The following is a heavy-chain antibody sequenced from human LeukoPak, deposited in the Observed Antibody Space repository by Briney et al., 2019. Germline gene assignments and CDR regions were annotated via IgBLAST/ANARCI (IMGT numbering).Heavy chain of an antibody. CDR1: GFTFSGYA. CDR2: ISGSGGST. J-gene: IGHJ4*02. CDR3: AKAQRPNSGYLGFLVDY. V-gene: IGHV3-23*01. D-gene: IGHD5-12*01. Sequence: PGGSLRLSCAASGFTFSGYAMSWVRQAPGKGLEWVSAISGSGGSTYYADSVKGRFTISRDNSKNTLYLQMNSLRAEDTSVYYCAKAQRPNSGYLGFLVDYWGQGTLVTVSS.